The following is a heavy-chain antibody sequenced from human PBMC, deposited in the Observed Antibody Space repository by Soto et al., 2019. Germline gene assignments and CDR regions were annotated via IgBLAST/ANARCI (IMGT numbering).Heavy chain of an antibody. V-gene: IGHV3-30-3*01. J-gene: IGHJ4*02. CDR3: GRCTSTSCQLGSDY. CDR1: GFTFSSYA. Sequence: QVQLVESGGGVVQPGRSLRLSCAASGFTFSSYAMNWVRQAPGKGLEWVALISYDGSSKYYADSVKGRFTISRDGSKNTLFLQMDSLGAADTAVYYCGRCTSTSCQLGSDYWGQGTLVAFSS. D-gene: IGHD2-2*01. CDR2: ISYDGSSK.